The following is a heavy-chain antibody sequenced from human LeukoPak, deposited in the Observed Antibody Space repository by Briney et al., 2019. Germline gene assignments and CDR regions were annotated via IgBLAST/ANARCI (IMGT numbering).Heavy chain of an antibody. Sequence: GGSLRLSCAASGFTVSSNYMSWVRQAPGKGLEWVAVIWYGGSNKYYADSVKGRFTISRDNSKNTLYLQMNSLRAEDTAVYYCAKGGGSYQDTYYYYYYMDVWGKGTTVTVSS. V-gene: IGHV3-30*02. D-gene: IGHD1-26*01. CDR3: AKGGGSYQDTYYYYYYMDV. CDR2: IWYGGSNK. CDR1: GFTVSSNY. J-gene: IGHJ6*03.